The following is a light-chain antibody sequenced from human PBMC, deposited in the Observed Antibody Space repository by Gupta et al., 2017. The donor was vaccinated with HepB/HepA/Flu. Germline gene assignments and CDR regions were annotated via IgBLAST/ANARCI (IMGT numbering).Light chain of an antibody. CDR2: DAS. Sequence: EIVLTQSPATLSLSPGERATLSCRASQSVSSYLAWYQQKPGQAPRLLIYDASNSATGIPARFSGSGSGTDLNLTISSLEPEDFAVYYCQQRSNWTWTFGQGTKVEIK. V-gene: IGKV3-11*01. CDR1: QSVSSY. J-gene: IGKJ1*01. CDR3: QQRSNWTWT.